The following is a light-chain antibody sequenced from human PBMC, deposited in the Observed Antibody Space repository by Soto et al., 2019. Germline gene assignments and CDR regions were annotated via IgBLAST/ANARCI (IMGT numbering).Light chain of an antibody. CDR2: EVS. CDR1: SY. J-gene: IGLJ3*02. CDR3: ASYAGNIWV. Sequence: QSVLTQPPSASGSPGQSVTISCTATSYVSWYQQHPGKAPRLIIYEVSKRPSGVPDRFSGSTSGNTASLTVSGLQDEDEADYYFASYAGNIWVFGGGTKVTVL. V-gene: IGLV2-8*01.